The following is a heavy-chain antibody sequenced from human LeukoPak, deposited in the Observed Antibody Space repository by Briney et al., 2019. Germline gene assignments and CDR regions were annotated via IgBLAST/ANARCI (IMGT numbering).Heavy chain of an antibody. CDR1: GFIFSTYW. J-gene: IGHJ4*02. CDR2: IKEDGTVK. Sequence: GGSLRLSCAASGFIFSTYWMSWVGQAPGRGLEGGANIKEDGTVKYHMDSVKGRFTISRDNAKNSLFLQMNSLRAEDTAVYYCAREILGAASAFDYWGQGTLVTVSS. CDR3: AREILGAASAFDY. D-gene: IGHD6-13*01. V-gene: IGHV3-7*03.